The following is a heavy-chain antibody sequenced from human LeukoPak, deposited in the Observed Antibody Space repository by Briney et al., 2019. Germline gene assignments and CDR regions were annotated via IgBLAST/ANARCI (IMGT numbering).Heavy chain of an antibody. CDR2: ISAYNGNT. CDR1: GYTFTSYG. V-gene: IGHV1-18*01. D-gene: IGHD6-19*01. CDR3: AREVAGRPHPPTN. Sequence: ASVKVSCKASGYTFTSYGISWVRQAPGQGLEWMGWISAYNGNTNYAQKLQGRFTMTTDTSTRTAYMELRSLRSDDTAVYYCAREVAGRPHPPTNWGQGTLVTVSS. J-gene: IGHJ4*02.